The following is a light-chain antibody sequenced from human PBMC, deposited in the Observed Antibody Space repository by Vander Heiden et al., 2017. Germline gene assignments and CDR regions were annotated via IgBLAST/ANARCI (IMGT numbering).Light chain of an antibody. J-gene: IGKJ5*01. CDR1: QSVSSSY. CDR2: GAS. Sequence: EIVLTHSPGTLSLSPGERATLSCRASQSVSSSYLAWYQQKPGQAPRLLIDGASSRAAGIPDRFSGSGYGTDFTLTISRLEPEDFAVYYCQQYGSSPPVTFGQGTRLEIK. CDR3: QQYGSSPPVT. V-gene: IGKV3-20*01.